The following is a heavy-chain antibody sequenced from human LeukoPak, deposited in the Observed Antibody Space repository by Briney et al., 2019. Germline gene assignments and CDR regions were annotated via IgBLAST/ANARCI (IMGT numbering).Heavy chain of an antibody. J-gene: IGHJ3*02. CDR3: ARVGGRGYSYGHDAFDI. V-gene: IGHV4-59*01. D-gene: IGHD5-18*01. CDR2: IYYSGST. Sequence: SETLSLTCTVSGDYISSIYWRWLRQPPGKGREWIGDIYYSGSTNYNPSLKSRVTISVDTSKNQFSLKLSSVTAADTAVYHCARVGGRGYSYGHDAFDIWGQGTMVTVSS. CDR1: GDYISSIY.